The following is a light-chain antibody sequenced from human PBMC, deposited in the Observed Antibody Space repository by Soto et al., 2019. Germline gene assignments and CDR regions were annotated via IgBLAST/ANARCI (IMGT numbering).Light chain of an antibody. CDR1: QSISSY. V-gene: IGKV1-39*01. Sequence: DIQITQSPSSLSASVGDTVTITCRASQSISSYLNWYQQKPGKAPNLLIYTASSLQSGVPSRFSGSGSGTDFTLTISSLQPEDFATYYCQQSYSTPITFGQGTRLEIK. CDR2: TAS. CDR3: QQSYSTPIT. J-gene: IGKJ5*01.